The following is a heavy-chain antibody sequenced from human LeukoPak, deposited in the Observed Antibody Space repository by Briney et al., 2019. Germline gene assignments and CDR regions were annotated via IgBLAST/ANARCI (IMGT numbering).Heavy chain of an antibody. CDR2: IYTSGNN. CDR1: GGSISSSSYY. V-gene: IGHV4-61*02. D-gene: IGHD2-15*01. CDR3: AREGTVVSRGLDY. Sequence: SETLSLTCTVSGGSISSSSYYWTWIRQPAGKGLEWIGRIYTSGNNNYNPALKSGVTMSLDTSKNLFSLNLTSVTAADTAVYYCAREGTVVSRGLDYWGQGTLVTVSS. J-gene: IGHJ4*02.